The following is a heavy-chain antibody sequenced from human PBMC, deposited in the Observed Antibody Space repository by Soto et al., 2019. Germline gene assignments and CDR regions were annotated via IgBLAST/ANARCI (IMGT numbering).Heavy chain of an antibody. CDR3: ARVRCSGGSCYWDY. CDR2: ISSSSSTI. CDR1: GFTFSSYS. V-gene: IGHV3-48*01. J-gene: IGHJ4*02. Sequence: GSLRLSCAASGFTFSSYSMNWVRQAPGKGLEWVSYISSSSSTIYYADSVKGRFTISRDNAKNSLYLQMNSLRAEDTAVYYCARVRCSGGSCYWDYWGQGTLVTVSS. D-gene: IGHD2-15*01.